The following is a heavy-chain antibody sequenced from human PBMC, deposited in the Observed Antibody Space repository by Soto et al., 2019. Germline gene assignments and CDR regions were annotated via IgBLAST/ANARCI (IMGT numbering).Heavy chain of an antibody. D-gene: IGHD3-16*01. CDR3: ASLGGERGDAFDI. CDR2: IYTSGST. V-gene: IGHV4-4*07. CDR1: GGSISSYY. Sequence: SETLSLTCTVSGGSISSYYWSWIRQPAGKGLEWIGRIYTSGSTNYNPSLKGRVTMSVDTSKNQFSLKLSSVTAADTAVYYCASLGGERGDAFDIWGQGTMVTVS. J-gene: IGHJ3*02.